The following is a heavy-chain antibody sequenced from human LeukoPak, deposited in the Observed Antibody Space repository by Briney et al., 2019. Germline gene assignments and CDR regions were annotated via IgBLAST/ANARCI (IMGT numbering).Heavy chain of an antibody. J-gene: IGHJ6*02. CDR1: GYTFTDYN. Sequence: ASVKVSCKASGYTFTDYNMHWVRQAPGQGLEWMGWINPNSGGTNYAQKFQGRVTMTRDTSISTAYMELSSLRSDDTAVYFCARDAAMVAMDVWGQGTMVTVSS. V-gene: IGHV1-2*02. CDR3: ARDAAMVAMDV. CDR2: INPNSGGT. D-gene: IGHD5-18*01.